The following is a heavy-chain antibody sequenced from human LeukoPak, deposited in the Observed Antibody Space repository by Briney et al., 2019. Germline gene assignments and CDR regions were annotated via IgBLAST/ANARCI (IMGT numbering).Heavy chain of an antibody. CDR3: AKESRYYYGSGSFSSQFDY. Sequence: GGSLRLSCAASGFTFSTYAMSWVRLAPGKGLEWVSTISDSGGNTYYADSVKGRFTISRDNSKNTLYLQMNSLRAEDTAFYYCAKESRYYYGSGSFSSQFDYWGQGNLVTVSS. V-gene: IGHV3-23*01. J-gene: IGHJ4*02. D-gene: IGHD3-10*01. CDR1: GFTFSTYA. CDR2: ISDSGGNT.